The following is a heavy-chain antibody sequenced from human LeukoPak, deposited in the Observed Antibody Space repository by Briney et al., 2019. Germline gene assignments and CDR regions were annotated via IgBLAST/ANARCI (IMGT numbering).Heavy chain of an antibody. Sequence: ASVKVSCKASGYTFTDYYMHWVRQAPGQGLEWMGWINPNSGGTNYAQKFQGRVTMTRDTSISTAYMELSRLRSDDTAVYYCVRGGDSSGYYFGSDWGQGTLVTVSS. J-gene: IGHJ4*02. CDR2: INPNSGGT. CDR1: GYTFTDYY. CDR3: VRGGDSSGYYFGSD. D-gene: IGHD3-22*01. V-gene: IGHV1-2*02.